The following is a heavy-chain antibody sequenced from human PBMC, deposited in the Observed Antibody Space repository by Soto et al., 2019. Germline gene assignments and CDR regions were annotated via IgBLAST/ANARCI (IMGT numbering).Heavy chain of an antibody. Sequence: QVQLVQSGAEEKKPGASVKVSCKASGYTFTSYAMHWVRQAPGQRLEWMGWINAGNGNTKYSQKFQGRVTITRDTFASTAYMELSSLRSEDTAVYYCARGTVVTHFDYWGQGTLVTVSS. D-gene: IGHD2-15*01. J-gene: IGHJ4*02. CDR1: GYTFTSYA. V-gene: IGHV1-3*05. CDR2: INAGNGNT. CDR3: ARGTVVTHFDY.